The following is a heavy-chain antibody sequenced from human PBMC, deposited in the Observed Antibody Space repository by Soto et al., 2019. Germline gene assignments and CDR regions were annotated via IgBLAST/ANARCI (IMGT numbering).Heavy chain of an antibody. V-gene: IGHV4-59*08. CDR2: MHYNGYT. D-gene: IGHD1-26*01. CDR3: ARQIVGATKGSYYYGMDV. Sequence: SETLSLTCTVSSDSISNYYCSWFRQPPGKGLEWIGYMHYNGYTSYNPSLRSRVTISVDTSKNQFSLKLSSVTAADTAVYYCARQIVGATKGSYYYGMDVWGQGTTVTVSS. J-gene: IGHJ6*02. CDR1: SDSISNYY.